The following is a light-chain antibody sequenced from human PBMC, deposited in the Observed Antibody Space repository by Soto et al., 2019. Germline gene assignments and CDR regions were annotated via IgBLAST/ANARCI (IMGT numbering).Light chain of an antibody. CDR2: EVS. Sequence: QSALTQPAYVSGSPGQSITMSCTGTSSDVGSYDFVSWYQQHPGKAPKLLIYEVSNRPSGGSARFSGSKSDNTASLTISGLQAADEADYFCSSYSSSTVRYVFGSGTKVTVL. CDR3: SSYSSSTVRYV. J-gene: IGLJ1*01. V-gene: IGLV2-14*01. CDR1: SSDVGSYDF.